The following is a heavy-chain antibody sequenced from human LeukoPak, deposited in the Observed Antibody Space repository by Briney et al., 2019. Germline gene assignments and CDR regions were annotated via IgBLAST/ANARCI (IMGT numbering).Heavy chain of an antibody. J-gene: IGHJ4*02. V-gene: IGHV3-21*01. CDR3: ASGYSSSWSFDY. CDR1: GFTFSSYS. Sequence: GGSLRLSCAASGFTFSSYSMNWVRQALGKGLEWVSSISSSSSYIYYADSVKGRFTISRDNAKNSLYLQMNSLRAEDTAVYYCASGYSSSWSFDYWGQGTLVTVSS. D-gene: IGHD6-13*01. CDR2: ISSSSSYI.